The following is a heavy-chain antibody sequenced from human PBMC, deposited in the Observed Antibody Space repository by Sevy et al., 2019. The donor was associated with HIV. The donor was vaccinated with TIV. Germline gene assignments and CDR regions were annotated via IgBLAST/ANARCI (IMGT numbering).Heavy chain of an antibody. CDR2: ISYDGSNK. J-gene: IGHJ3*02. D-gene: IGHD6-13*01. CDR1: GFTFSSYA. Sequence: GGSLRLSCAASGFTFSSYAMHWVRQAPGKGLEWVAVISYDGSNKYYADSVKGRFTISRDNSKNTLYLQMNSLRAEDTAAYYCARPGGAAAGPYAFDIRGQGTMVTVSS. V-gene: IGHV3-30-3*01. CDR3: ARPGGAAAGPYAFDI.